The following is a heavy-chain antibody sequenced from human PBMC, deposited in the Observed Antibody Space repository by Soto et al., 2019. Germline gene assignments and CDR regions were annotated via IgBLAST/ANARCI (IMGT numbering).Heavy chain of an antibody. CDR3: VRESVAAGRYDFFDI. CDR2: VYSGGNT. CDR1: GFTVSSYY. V-gene: IGHV3-53*01. J-gene: IGHJ3*02. Sequence: VQLVESGGGLIRPGGSLRLSCAASGFTVSSYYMNWVRQAPGEGLEWVSLVYSGGNTNYADSVKGRFTISRDTSKNTVYLQRNSLRAEDTAVYYCVRESVAAGRYDFFDIWGQGTMVTVSS. D-gene: IGHD3-16*01.